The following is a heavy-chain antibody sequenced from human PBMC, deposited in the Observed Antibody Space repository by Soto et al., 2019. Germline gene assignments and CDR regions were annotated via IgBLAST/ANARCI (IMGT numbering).Heavy chain of an antibody. V-gene: IGHV3-15*07. CDR1: GFTFSNSW. Sequence: GGSLRLSCAASGFTFSNSWMNWVRQAPGKGLEWVGRIKSKTDGGTTDYAAPVKGRFTISRDDSKNTLYLQMNSLKTEDTAVYYCTTDWPQGWLRDPPFYYWGQGTLVTVSS. J-gene: IGHJ4*02. D-gene: IGHD5-12*01. CDR2: IKSKTDGGTT. CDR3: TTDWPQGWLRDPPFYY.